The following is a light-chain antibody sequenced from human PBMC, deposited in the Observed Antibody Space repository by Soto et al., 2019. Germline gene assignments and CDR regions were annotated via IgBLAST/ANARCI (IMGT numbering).Light chain of an antibody. Sequence: QSALTQPASVSGSPGQSITISCAGTSGEVGAYNYVTWFQQYPGKVPKLIIYDVSDRPSGVSDRFSGSKSGNTASLTISGLLAEDEADYYCGSYTTINTMIFGGGTKLTVL. CDR3: GSYTTINTMI. J-gene: IGLJ2*01. CDR2: DVS. CDR1: SGEVGAYNY. V-gene: IGLV2-14*01.